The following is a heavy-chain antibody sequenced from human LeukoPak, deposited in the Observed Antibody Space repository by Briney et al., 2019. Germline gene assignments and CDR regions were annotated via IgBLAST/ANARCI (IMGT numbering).Heavy chain of an antibody. J-gene: IGHJ4*02. CDR2: IYTGGTT. Sequence: GGSLRLSCAVSGFTVSNYYMTWVRQAPGKGLEWVSVIYTGGTTGYAGSVKGRFTIPRDNSKNTLYLQLSSLRAEDTALYYCARGAGRGIYYFDSWGQGTLVTVSS. CDR1: GFTVSNYY. CDR3: ARGAGRGIYYFDS. D-gene: IGHD2-15*01. V-gene: IGHV3-53*01.